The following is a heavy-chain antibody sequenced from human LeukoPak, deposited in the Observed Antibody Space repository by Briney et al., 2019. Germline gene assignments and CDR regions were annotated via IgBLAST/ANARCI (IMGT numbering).Heavy chain of an antibody. D-gene: IGHD5-12*01. CDR3: AINGGGDSGYGNFDY. Sequence: GGSLRLSCAVSGFTFSSYEMNWVRQAPGKGLEWVSYISSSGSTIYYADSVKGRFTIPRDNAKKSLYLQMNSLRAEDTAFYYCAINGGGDSGYGNFDYWGQGTLVTVSS. CDR1: GFTFSSYE. V-gene: IGHV3-48*03. J-gene: IGHJ4*02. CDR2: ISSSGSTI.